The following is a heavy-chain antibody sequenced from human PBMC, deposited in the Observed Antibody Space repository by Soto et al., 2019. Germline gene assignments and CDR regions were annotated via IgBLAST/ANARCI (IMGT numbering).Heavy chain of an antibody. CDR2: IYYSGNT. V-gene: IGHV4-31*03. CDR3: ARLTYLDWKYNDI. D-gene: IGHD3-9*01. Sequence: SETLSLTCSVSGGSIRSGGYYWNWIRQHPGKGLEWIGYIYYSGNTYYNPSLKSRITISIDTSKNQFSLNLSSVTAADTAVYYCARLTYLDWKYNDIWGQGALVTVSS. J-gene: IGHJ4*02. CDR1: GGSIRSGGYY.